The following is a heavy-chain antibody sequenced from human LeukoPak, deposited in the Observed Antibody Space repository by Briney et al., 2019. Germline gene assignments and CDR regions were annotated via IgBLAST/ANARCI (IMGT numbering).Heavy chain of an antibody. CDR2: ISAYNGNT. V-gene: IGHV1-18*01. J-gene: IGHJ4*02. Sequence: GASVKVSCKASGYTFTSYGISWVRQAPGQGLEWMGWISAYNGNTNYAQKLQGRVTMTEDTSTDTAYMELSSLRSEDTAVYYCATLGVLMVYAIGHDDYWGQGTLVTVSS. CDR1: GYTFTSYG. CDR3: ATLGVLMVYAIGHDDY. D-gene: IGHD2-8*01.